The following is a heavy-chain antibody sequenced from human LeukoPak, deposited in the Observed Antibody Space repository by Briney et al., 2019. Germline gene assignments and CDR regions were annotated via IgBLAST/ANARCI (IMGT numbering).Heavy chain of an antibody. V-gene: IGHV3-23*01. J-gene: IGHJ4*02. Sequence: GGSLRLSCGASGFIFSKYAMGWVRQAPGKGLEWVSAISGSGVYTYYADSVKGRFTISRDNSKNMIYLQMNSLRVEDTAVYYCAKDQSIEKWLPFHYWGQGTLVTVSS. CDR2: ISGSGVYT. CDR1: GFIFSKYA. D-gene: IGHD5-18*01. CDR3: AKDQSIEKWLPFHY.